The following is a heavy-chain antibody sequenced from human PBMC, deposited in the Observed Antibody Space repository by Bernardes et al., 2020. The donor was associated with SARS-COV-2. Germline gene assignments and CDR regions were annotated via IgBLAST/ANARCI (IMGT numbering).Heavy chain of an antibody. J-gene: IGHJ4*02. CDR1: GYTFTGYY. V-gene: IGHV1-2*04. Sequence: ASVKVSCKASGYTFTGYYMHWVRQAPGQGLEWMGWINPNSGGTNYAQKFQGWVTMTRDTSISTAYMELSRLRYDDTAVYYCARNMYYYGSGPFDYWGQGTLVTGSS. D-gene: IGHD3-10*01. CDR3: ARNMYYYGSGPFDY. CDR2: INPNSGGT.